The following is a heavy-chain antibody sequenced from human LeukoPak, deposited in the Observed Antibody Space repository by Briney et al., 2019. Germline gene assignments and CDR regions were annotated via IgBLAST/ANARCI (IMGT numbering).Heavy chain of an antibody. CDR3: ARGATTYYYGMDV. D-gene: IGHD1-26*01. Sequence: ASVKVSCKASGYTFTGYYMHWVRQAPGQGLEWMGWINPNSGGTNYAQKFQGWVTMTRDTSISTAYMELSRLRSDDTAVYYCARGATTYYYGMDVWAQGTTVTVSS. CDR2: INPNSGGT. V-gene: IGHV1-2*04. J-gene: IGHJ6*02. CDR1: GYTFTGYY.